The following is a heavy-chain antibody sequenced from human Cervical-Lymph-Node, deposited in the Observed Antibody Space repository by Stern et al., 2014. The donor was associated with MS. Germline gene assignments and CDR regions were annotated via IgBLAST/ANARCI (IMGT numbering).Heavy chain of an antibody. J-gene: IGHJ2*01. CDR2: IYLGDSET. CDR3: ARLPDSGGWYGIWYFDL. V-gene: IGHV5-51*03. Sequence: VQLVESGAEVKKPGESLKISCKGSGYSFTRAWIGWARQTPGKGLEWMGIIYLGDSETRYSPSFQGQVTISADKSISTAYLQWSSLKASDTAMYYCARLPDSGGWYGIWYFDLWGRGTLVTVSS. D-gene: IGHD6-19*01. CDR1: GYSFTRAW.